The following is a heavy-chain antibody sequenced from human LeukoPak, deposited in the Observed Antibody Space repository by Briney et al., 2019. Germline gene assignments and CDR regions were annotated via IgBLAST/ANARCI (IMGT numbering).Heavy chain of an antibody. CDR1: GASVSSSGYY. V-gene: IGHV4-61*08. CDR3: GRETIAATGTSVFFDY. CDR2: IYHSGST. J-gene: IGHJ4*02. D-gene: IGHD6-13*01. Sequence: SSETLSLTCTVSGASVSSSGYYWSWIRQPPGKGLEWIGYIYHSGSTNYNPSLKSRVTISVDTSKNQFSLKLTSMTAADTAVYYCGRETIAATGTSVFFDYWGQGTLVTVSS.